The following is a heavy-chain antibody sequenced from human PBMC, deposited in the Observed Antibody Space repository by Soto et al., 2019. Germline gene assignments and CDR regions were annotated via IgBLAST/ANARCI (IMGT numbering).Heavy chain of an antibody. CDR1: GYTFTGYY. J-gene: IGHJ4*02. Sequence: ASVKVSCKASGYTFTGYYMHWVRQAPGQGLEWMGWINPNSGGTNYAQKFQGWVTMTRDTSISTAYMELSRLRSDDTAVYYCARVPSSSWYYFDYWGQGTLVTVSS. CDR2: INPNSGGT. CDR3: ARVPSSSWYYFDY. D-gene: IGHD6-13*01. V-gene: IGHV1-2*04.